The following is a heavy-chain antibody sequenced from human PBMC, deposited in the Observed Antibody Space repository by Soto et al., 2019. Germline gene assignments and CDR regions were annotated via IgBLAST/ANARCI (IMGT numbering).Heavy chain of an antibody. J-gene: IGHJ4*02. V-gene: IGHV3-30-3*01. CDR3: VTEAAAGYYPN. CDR1: GFTFGGFP. D-gene: IGHD3-22*01. Sequence: SLRLSLVASGFTFGGFPMHWVLQAPGKGLDWVALVSKDGSEKHYADSVKGLFTISRDNSRNTLYLQLNSLRDEDTAVYYCVTEAAAGYYPNWGQGTLVTVSS. CDR2: VSKDGSEK.